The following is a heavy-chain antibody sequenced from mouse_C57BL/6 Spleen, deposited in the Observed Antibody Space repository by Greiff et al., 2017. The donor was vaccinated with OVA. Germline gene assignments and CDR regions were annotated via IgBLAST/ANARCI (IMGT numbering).Heavy chain of an antibody. CDR1: GYTFTDYE. CDR3: TRVYYGMDY. V-gene: IGHV1-15*01. Sequence: VQLQQSGAELVRPGASVTLSCKASGYTFTDYEMHWVKQTPVHGLEWIGAIDPETGGTAYNQKFKGKAILTAAKSSSTAYMELRSLTSEDSAVYYCTRVYYGMDYWGQGTSVTVSS. J-gene: IGHJ4*01. CDR2: IDPETGGT.